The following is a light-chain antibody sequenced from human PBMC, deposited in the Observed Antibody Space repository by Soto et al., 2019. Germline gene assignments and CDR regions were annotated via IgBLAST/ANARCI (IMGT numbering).Light chain of an antibody. J-gene: IGLJ1*01. CDR1: SGDVGGYNY. Sequence: QSVLTHAASVSGSPGQSITISGTGTSGDVGGYNYVSWYQQHPGKAPKLMIYEVSNRPSGVSNRFSGSKSGNTASLTISGLQAEDEAYYSCRPYTSRSTLYVFGTGRKVNV. CDR3: RPYTSRSTLYV. V-gene: IGLV2-14*01. CDR2: EVS.